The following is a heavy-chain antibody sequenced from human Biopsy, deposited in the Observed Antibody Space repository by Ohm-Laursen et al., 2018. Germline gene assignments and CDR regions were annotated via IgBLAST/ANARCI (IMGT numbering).Heavy chain of an antibody. J-gene: IGHJ4*02. D-gene: IGHD5-12*01. CDR1: GVSINGGRYY. Sequence: QTLSLTCTVSGVSINGGRYYWNWIRHHPGKGLEWIGDIFYSANTYYNPSLKSRVTISVDTSKNQFSLKLSSVTAADTAVHYCARLGSGDYFPTFFDFWGQGALVTVSS. V-gene: IGHV4-31*03. CDR2: IFYSANT. CDR3: ARLGSGDYFPTFFDF.